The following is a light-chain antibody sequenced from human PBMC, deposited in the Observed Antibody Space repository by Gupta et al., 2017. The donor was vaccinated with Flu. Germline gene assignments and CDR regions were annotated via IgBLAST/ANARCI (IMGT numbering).Light chain of an antibody. CDR1: AMPKQY. V-gene: IGLV3-25*02. CDR3: QSADNSATYWV. J-gene: IGLJ3*02. CDR2: KDT. Sequence: SYELTQPPSVSLSPAQTARITCSGDAMPKQYTYWYQQKPGQAPVLVIYKDTERPSGIPERFSGSSSGTTVTVTISGVQAEDEADYYCQSADNSATYWVFGGGTKLTVL.